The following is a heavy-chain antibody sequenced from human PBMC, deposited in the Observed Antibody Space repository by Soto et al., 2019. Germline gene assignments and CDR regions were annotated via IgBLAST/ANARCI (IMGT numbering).Heavy chain of an antibody. J-gene: IGHJ6*02. CDR1: GFTFSSYG. Sequence: QVQLVESGGGVVQPGWSLRLSCAASGFTFSSYGMHWVRQAPGKGLEWVAVIWYDGSNKYYADSVKGRFTISRDNSKNTLYLQMNSLRAEDTAVYYCARDTARAMVRIYYGMDVWGQGTTVTVSS. V-gene: IGHV3-33*01. D-gene: IGHD3-10*01. CDR3: ARDTARAMVRIYYGMDV. CDR2: IWYDGSNK.